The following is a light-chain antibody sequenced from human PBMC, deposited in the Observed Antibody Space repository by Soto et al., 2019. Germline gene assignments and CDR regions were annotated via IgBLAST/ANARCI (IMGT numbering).Light chain of an antibody. J-gene: IGLJ1*01. V-gene: IGLV2-8*01. CDR2: EVS. CDR1: SSDVGGYNY. Sequence: QSALTQPPSASGSPGQSVTISCTGTSSDVGGYNYVSWYQQHPGKAPKFMIYEVSKRPSGVPDRFSGSKSGNTASLTVSGLQAEDEADYYCSSYAGSNYVFGTGTQLTVL. CDR3: SSYAGSNYV.